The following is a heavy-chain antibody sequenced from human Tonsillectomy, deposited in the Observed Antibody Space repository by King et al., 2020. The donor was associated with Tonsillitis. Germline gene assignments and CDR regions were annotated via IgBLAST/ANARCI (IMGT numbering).Heavy chain of an antibody. V-gene: IGHV4-30-2*01. CDR3: ARDHV. CDR1: GGAISSGDYS. J-gene: IGHJ4*02. Sequence: LQLQESGSGLVKPSQTLSLTCAVSGGAISSGDYSWSWIRQPPGKGLEWIRYIYHSGITYYNPSLMGRVTISIDRSKNQFSLKLSPVTAADTAVYFCARDHVWGQGTLVTVSS. CDR2: IYHSGIT.